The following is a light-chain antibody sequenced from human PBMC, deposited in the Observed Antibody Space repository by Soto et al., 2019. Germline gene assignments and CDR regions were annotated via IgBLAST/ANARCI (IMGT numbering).Light chain of an antibody. J-gene: IGLJ3*02. CDR2: DTS. CDR1: TGPVTSGRY. CDR3: LLSYSGGRV. V-gene: IGLV7-46*01. Sequence: QAVWTQDPSVTVAPGGTVTLTCDSSTGPVTSGRYPYWFQQKPGQAPRTLIYDTSLKYSWTPARFSGSLLRGKAALTLSGARPEDEADYYCLLSYSGGRVFGGGTQLTVL.